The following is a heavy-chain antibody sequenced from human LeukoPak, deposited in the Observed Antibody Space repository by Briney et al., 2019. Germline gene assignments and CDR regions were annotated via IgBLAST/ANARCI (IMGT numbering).Heavy chain of an antibody. CDR1: GDSVSSNSAA. V-gene: IGHV6-1*01. D-gene: IGHD2-15*01. Sequence: SQTLSLTCAISGDSVSSNSAAWNWIRQSPSRGLEWLGRTYYRSKWYSDYAVSAKSRITINPDTSKNQFSLQLNSVTPEDTAVYYCVRDGYCSGGSCHYFDNWGQGTLVTVSS. CDR3: VRDGYCSGGSCHYFDN. CDR2: TYYRSKWYS. J-gene: IGHJ4*02.